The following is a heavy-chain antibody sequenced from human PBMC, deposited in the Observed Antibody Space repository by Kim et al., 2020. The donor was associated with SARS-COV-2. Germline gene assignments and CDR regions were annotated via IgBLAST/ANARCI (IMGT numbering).Heavy chain of an antibody. J-gene: IGHJ4*02. V-gene: IGHV3-49*02. CDR3: TRGGSGSYYGYDY. Sequence: YAASGKGRFTISRDDAKSIAYLQMNSLKTEDTAVYYCTRGGSGSYYGYDYWGQGTLVTVSS. D-gene: IGHD1-26*01.